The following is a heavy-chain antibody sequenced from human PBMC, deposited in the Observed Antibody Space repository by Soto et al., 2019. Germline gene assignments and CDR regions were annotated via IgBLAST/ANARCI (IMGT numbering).Heavy chain of an antibody. Sequence: QVQLQESGPGLVKPSETLSLTCTVSGGSISSYYWSWIRQPPGKGLEWIGYIYYSGSTNYNPSLKGRVTISVDTTKNQFSLKLSSVTAADTAVYYCARRYGMAWEYWGQGTLVTVSS. CDR3: ARRYGMAWEY. CDR2: IYYSGST. D-gene: IGHD1-26*01. CDR1: GGSISSYY. V-gene: IGHV4-59*08. J-gene: IGHJ4*02.